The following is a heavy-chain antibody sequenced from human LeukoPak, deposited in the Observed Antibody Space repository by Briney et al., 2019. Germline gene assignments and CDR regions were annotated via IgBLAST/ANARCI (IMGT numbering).Heavy chain of an antibody. V-gene: IGHV4-4*02. J-gene: IGHJ3*01. D-gene: IGHD5-24*01. CDR3: ARVQGRWLQDDAFDV. CDR2: ILHPGTT. Sequence: SETLSLTCAVSGGYISSPNWWSWVRQPPGKGMEWIGEILHPGTTTYNPSLKSRVTISLDESKNHFSLNLTSVTAADTAVYYCARVQGRWLQDDAFDVWGQGTMVTVSS. CDR1: GGYISSPNW.